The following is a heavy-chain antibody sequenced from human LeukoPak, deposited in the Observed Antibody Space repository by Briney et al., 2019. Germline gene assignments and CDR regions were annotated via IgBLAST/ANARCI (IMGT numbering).Heavy chain of an antibody. V-gene: IGHV3-7*01. CDR3: ARDTYDSSGYHFYYMDV. CDR2: IKEDGSEK. D-gene: IGHD3-22*01. Sequence: GGSLRLSCAVSGFTFNTYWMSWVRQAPGKGLEWVANIKEDGSEKHHGDSVRGRFTISRDNAKNSLYLRMNSLRAEDTALYFCARDTYDSSGYHFYYMDVWGKGTTVTVSS. CDR1: GFTFNTYW. J-gene: IGHJ6*03.